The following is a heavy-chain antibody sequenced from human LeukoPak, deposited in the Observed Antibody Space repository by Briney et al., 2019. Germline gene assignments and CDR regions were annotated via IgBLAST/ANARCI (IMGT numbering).Heavy chain of an antibody. V-gene: IGHV3-49*03. Sequence: GGSLRLSCAASGFTFSNYAMSWFRQAPGKGLEWVGFIRSKAYGGTTEYAASVKGRFTISRDDSKSIAYLQMNGLKTEDTAVYYCTRGYCSGGSCYSPFDYWGQGTLVTVSS. CDR2: IRSKAYGGTT. D-gene: IGHD2-15*01. CDR1: GFTFSNYA. J-gene: IGHJ4*02. CDR3: TRGYCSGGSCYSPFDY.